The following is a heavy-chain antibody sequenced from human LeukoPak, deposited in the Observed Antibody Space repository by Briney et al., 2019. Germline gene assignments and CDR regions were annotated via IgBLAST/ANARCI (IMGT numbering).Heavy chain of an antibody. CDR2: IRQGGGEK. CDR1: GFTFTDYW. D-gene: IGHD6-13*01. J-gene: IGHJ4*01. CDR3: ARDGTAAGLYFDL. Sequence: PGGSLRLSCAVSGFTFTDYWMNWVRQAPGKGLEWVASIRQGGGEKYYVDSVKGRFTISRDNTKNSLYLQMSALRAEDTAIYYCARDGTAAGLYFDLWGQGTLVTVSS. V-gene: IGHV3-7*01.